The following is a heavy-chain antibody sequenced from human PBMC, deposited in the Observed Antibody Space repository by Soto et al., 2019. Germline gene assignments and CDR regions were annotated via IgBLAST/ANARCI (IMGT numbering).Heavy chain of an antibody. D-gene: IGHD4-17*01. J-gene: IGHJ4*02. CDR3: ARENEGDYAPFDY. CDR1: GGSISSYY. Sequence: TSETLSLTCTVSGGSISSYYWSWIRQPPGKGLEWIGYIYYSGSTNYNPSLKSRVTISVDTSKNQFSLKLSSVTAADTAVYYCARENEGDYAPFDYWGQGTLVTVSS. CDR2: IYYSGST. V-gene: IGHV4-59*01.